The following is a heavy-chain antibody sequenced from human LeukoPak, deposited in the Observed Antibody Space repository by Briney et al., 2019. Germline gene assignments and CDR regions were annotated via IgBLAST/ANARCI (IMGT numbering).Heavy chain of an antibody. CDR2: IYYSGST. J-gene: IGHJ4*02. D-gene: IGHD3-10*01. CDR3: ARDTYGSGSYQRY. V-gene: IGHV4-39*01. Sequence: SETLSLTCTVSGGSISSSSYSWGWIRQPPGKGLEWIGSIYYSGSTYYNPSLKSRVTISVDTSKNQFSLKLSSVTAADTAVYYCARDTYGSGSYQRYWGQGTLVTVSS. CDR1: GGSISSSSYS.